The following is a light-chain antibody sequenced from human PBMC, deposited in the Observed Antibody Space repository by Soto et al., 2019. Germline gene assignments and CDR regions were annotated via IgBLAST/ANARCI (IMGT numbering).Light chain of an antibody. CDR3: SSNTSSSTRV. CDR2: EVT. J-gene: IGLJ1*01. CDR1: SSDVGGYNY. Sequence: QSVLTQPASVSGSPGQSIAISCTGSSSDVGGYNYVSWYQQHPGKAPQLIIYEVTNRPSGVSNRFSGSKSGNTASLTISGLQAEDEDDYYCSSNTSSSTRVFGTGTKVTVL. V-gene: IGLV2-14*01.